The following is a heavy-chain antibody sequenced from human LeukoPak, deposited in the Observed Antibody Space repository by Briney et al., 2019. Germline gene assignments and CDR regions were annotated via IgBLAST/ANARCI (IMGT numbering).Heavy chain of an antibody. CDR1: GFTFSSYA. CDR2: ISGSVGST. D-gene: IGHD2-15*01. J-gene: IGHJ4*02. CDR3: AKVGRSGAFYYFDY. V-gene: IGHV3-23*01. Sequence: GGSLRLSWAASGFTFSSYAMSWVRQAPGKGLEWVSVISGSVGSTYYADSVKGRFTISRDNSENTLFLQMNSLRAEDTAVYYCAKVGRSGAFYYFDYWGSGTLVTVSS.